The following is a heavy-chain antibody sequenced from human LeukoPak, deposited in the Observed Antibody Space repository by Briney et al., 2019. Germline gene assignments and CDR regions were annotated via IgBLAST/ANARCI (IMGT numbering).Heavy chain of an antibody. J-gene: IGHJ6*03. D-gene: IGHD3-3*01. Sequence: ASVKVSCKASGYTFTSYDINWVRQATGQGLEWMGWMNPNSGNTGYAQKFQGRVTITRNTSISTAYMELSSLRSEDTAVYYCARGEPAYYDFWREDYYYYYMDVWGKGTTVTVSS. CDR3: ARGEPAYYDFWREDYYYYYMDV. CDR1: GYTFTSYD. V-gene: IGHV1-8*03. CDR2: MNPNSGNT.